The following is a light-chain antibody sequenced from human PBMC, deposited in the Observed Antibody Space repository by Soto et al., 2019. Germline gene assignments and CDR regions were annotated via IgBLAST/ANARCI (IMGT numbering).Light chain of an antibody. CDR1: QSVSSN. J-gene: IGKJ1*01. Sequence: EIVMKQSPATLSVSPGERATLSCRASQSVSSNLAWYQQKPGQAPRLLIYGASTRATGIPARFSGSGSGTEFTLTISSLQPDDFATYYCQHYNSYGTFGQGTKVDNK. V-gene: IGKV3-15*01. CDR2: GAS. CDR3: QHYNSYGT.